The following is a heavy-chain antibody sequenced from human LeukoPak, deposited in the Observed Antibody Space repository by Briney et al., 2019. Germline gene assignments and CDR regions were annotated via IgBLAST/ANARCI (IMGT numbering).Heavy chain of an antibody. D-gene: IGHD6-13*01. CDR2: LSASGTT. V-gene: IGHV4-4*07. Sequence: SETLSLTCTVSGSSISSYHWTWIRQPAGKGLEWIGRLSASGTTNFNPSLKSRVTISGDKTKKQVSLRLSSVTAAGTAVYYCARDADGAAQFDPWGQGTLVTVSS. CDR3: ARDADGAAQFDP. J-gene: IGHJ5*02. CDR1: GSSISSYH.